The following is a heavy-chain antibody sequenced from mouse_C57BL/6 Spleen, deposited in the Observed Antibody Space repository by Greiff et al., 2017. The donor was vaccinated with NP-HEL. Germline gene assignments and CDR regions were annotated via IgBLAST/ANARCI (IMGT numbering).Heavy chain of an antibody. CDR3: ARGSGGSYWYFDV. D-gene: IGHD1-1*01. CDR2: IDPANGNT. CDR1: GFNIKNTY. J-gene: IGHJ1*03. Sequence: EVKLQESVAELVRPGASVKLSCTASGFNIKNTYMHWVKQRPEQGLEWIGRIDPANGNTKYAPKFQGKATITADTSSNTAYLQLSSLTSEDTAIYYCARGSGGSYWYFDVWGTGTTVTVSS. V-gene: IGHV14-3*01.